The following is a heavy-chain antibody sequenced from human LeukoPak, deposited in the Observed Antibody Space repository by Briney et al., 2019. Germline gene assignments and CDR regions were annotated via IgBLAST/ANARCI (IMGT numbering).Heavy chain of an antibody. CDR2: IYPGDSDT. V-gene: IGHV5-51*01. CDR1: GYSFTNYW. J-gene: IGHJ4*02. Sequence: HAESPLISCKGSGYSFTNYWIGWVRQMPGKGLEWMGIIYPGDSDTRYNSSFQGQVTISADKSISTAYLQWSSLKASDSAIYYCAKTPYSSSRYVFDYWGQGTLVTVSS. CDR3: AKTPYSSSRYVFDY. D-gene: IGHD6-13*01.